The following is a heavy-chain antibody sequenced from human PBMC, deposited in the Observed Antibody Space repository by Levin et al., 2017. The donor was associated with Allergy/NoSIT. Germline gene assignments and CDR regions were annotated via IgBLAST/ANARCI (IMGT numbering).Heavy chain of an antibody. J-gene: IGHJ4*02. Sequence: SCAASGFTFSSYSMNWVRQAPGKGLEWISSISISSNYIYYADSVKGRFTISRDNAETSLFLQMNSLRAEDTAVYYCARVPRGAVADDYWGQGTLVIVSS. CDR3: ARVPRGAVADDY. CDR1: GFTFSSYS. D-gene: IGHD6-19*01. V-gene: IGHV3-21*01. CDR2: ISISSNYI.